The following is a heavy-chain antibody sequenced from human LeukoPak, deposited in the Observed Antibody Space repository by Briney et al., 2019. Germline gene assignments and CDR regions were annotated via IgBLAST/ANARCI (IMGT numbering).Heavy chain of an antibody. D-gene: IGHD3-3*01. J-gene: IGHJ3*02. CDR1: GYTFTSYY. V-gene: IGHV1-46*01. Sequence: ASVQVSCKASGYTFTSYYMHWVRQAPGQGLEWMGIINPSGGSTSYAQKFQGRVTMTRDTSTSTVYMELSSLRSEDTAVYYCARDKIPYYDFWSGYSPKEGAFDIWGQGTMVTVSS. CDR2: INPSGGST. CDR3: ARDKIPYYDFWSGYSPKEGAFDI.